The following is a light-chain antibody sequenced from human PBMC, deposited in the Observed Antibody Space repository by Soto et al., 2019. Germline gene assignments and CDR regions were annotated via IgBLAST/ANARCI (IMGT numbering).Light chain of an antibody. CDR1: QSVSSN. CDR3: QQRSNWPRT. V-gene: IGKV3-15*01. CDR2: GAS. Sequence: EVVMTQSPAALSVSLGDRATLSCRASQSVSSNLAWYQQKPGQAPRLLIYGASTRATGIPARFSGSGSGTDFTLTISSLEPEDFAVYYCQQRSNWPRTFGQGTKVDVK. J-gene: IGKJ1*01.